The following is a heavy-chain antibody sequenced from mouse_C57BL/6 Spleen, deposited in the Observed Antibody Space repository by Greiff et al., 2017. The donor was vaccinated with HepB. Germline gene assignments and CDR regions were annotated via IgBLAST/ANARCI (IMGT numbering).Heavy chain of an antibody. D-gene: IGHD2-3*01. CDR3: ARRDGSILYAMDY. Sequence: QVQLQQSGAELARPGASVKLSCKASGYTFTSYGISWVKQRTGQGLEWIGEIYPRSGNTYYNEKFKGKATLTADKSSSTAYMELRSLTSEDSAVYFCARRDGSILYAMDYWGQGTSVTVSS. V-gene: IGHV1-81*01. J-gene: IGHJ4*01. CDR1: GYTFTSYG. CDR2: IYPRSGNT.